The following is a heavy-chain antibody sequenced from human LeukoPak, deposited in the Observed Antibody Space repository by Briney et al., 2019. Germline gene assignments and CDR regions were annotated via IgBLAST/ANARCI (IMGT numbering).Heavy chain of an antibody. CDR1: GGSLSSYY. Sequence: SETLSLTCTVSGGSLSSYYWSWIRQPPGRELEWIGYIYYTGSTNYNPSLKSRVTISVETSKNQFSLKLSSVTAADTAVYYCARRYCSGGSCPFDYWGQGTLVTVSS. J-gene: IGHJ4*02. CDR3: ARRYCSGGSCPFDY. D-gene: IGHD2-15*01. CDR2: IYYTGST. V-gene: IGHV4-59*01.